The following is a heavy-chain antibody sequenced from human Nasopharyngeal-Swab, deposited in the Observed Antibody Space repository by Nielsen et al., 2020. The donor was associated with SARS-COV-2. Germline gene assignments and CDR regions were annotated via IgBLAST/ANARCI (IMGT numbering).Heavy chain of an antibody. CDR1: GGSISSSNW. D-gene: IGHD3-3*01. J-gene: IGHJ6*02. CDR2: IYHSGST. Sequence: SETLSLTCAVSGGSISSSNWWSWVRQPPGKGLEWIGEIYHSGSTNYNPSLKSRVTISVDKSKNQFSLKLSSVTAADTAVYYCARTNVFWSGYYGMDVWGQGTTVTVSS. CDR3: ARTNVFWSGYYGMDV. V-gene: IGHV4-4*02.